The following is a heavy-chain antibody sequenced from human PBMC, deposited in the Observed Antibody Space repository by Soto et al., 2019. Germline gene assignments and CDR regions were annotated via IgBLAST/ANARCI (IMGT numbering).Heavy chain of an antibody. V-gene: IGHV4-59*08. D-gene: IGHD6-19*01. Sequence: SETLSLSCTVAGGSISSYYWSWIRQHPGKGLEWIGYIYYSGSTNYNPSLKSRVTISVDTSKNQFSLKLSSVTAADTAVYYCARRGYSSGWYYFDYWGQGTLVTVSS. J-gene: IGHJ4*02. CDR1: GGSISSYY. CDR2: IYYSGST. CDR3: ARRGYSSGWYYFDY.